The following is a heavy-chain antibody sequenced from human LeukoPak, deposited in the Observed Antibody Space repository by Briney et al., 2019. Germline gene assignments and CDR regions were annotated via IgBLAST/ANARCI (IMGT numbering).Heavy chain of an antibody. CDR3: ARQHDSYYYYYIDV. CDR1: GYSISSGYY. CDR2: LYHSDSA. Sequence: PSETLSLTCAVSGYSISSGYYWVWIRQPPGRGLEWIGSLYHSDSAYYNTSLRSRVSMSVDTSKNQFSLTLSFVTAADTAVYYCARQHDSYYYYYIDVWGSGTTLTVSS. J-gene: IGHJ6*03. V-gene: IGHV4-38-2*01.